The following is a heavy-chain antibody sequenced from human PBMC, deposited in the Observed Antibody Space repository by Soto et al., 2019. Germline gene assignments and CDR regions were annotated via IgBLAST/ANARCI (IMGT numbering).Heavy chain of an antibody. J-gene: IGHJ4*02. V-gene: IGHV2-5*02. Sequence: QITVKESGLTLVKPTQTLTLTCTFSGFSLSTNGMGVGWIRQSPGKALEWLALIYWDDDKRYSPSLRSRLTIPQDTSKNQVDLTVTNMDPVDTATYSCARLTRGVYDLDRLWEKFDYWGQGTLVTVSS. CDR1: GFSLSTNGMG. CDR2: IYWDDDK. CDR3: ARLTRGVYDLDRLWEKFDY. D-gene: IGHD5-12*01.